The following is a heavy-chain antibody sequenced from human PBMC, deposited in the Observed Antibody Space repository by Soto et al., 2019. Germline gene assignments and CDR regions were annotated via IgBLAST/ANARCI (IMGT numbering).Heavy chain of an antibody. Sequence: ASVKVSCKTSGYTFTNYGITWVRQAPGQGLEWMGWISPYNGNTNYAQKSQGRVTMTTDTSTSTAYVELRSLRSDDTAVYYCARDLSGNPGYWGQGTLVTVSS. V-gene: IGHV1-18*01. CDR1: GYTFTNYG. D-gene: IGHD2-15*01. J-gene: IGHJ4*02. CDR2: ISPYNGNT. CDR3: ARDLSGNPGY.